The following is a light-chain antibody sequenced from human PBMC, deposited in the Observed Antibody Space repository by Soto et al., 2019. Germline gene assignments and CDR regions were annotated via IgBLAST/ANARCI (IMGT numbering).Light chain of an antibody. Sequence: QSALTQPASVSGSPGQSITISCTGTSSDVGGYNYVSWYQQHPGKAPKLIIYEVSDQPSGVSDRFSGSKSDNTASLTISGLQAEDEADYYCSSYTSSGTQVFGTGTKVTVL. CDR1: SSDVGGYNY. J-gene: IGLJ1*01. CDR3: SSYTSSGTQV. V-gene: IGLV2-14*01. CDR2: EVS.